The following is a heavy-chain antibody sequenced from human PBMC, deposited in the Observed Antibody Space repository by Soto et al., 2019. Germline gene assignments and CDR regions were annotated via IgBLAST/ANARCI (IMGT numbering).Heavy chain of an antibody. D-gene: IGHD2-15*01. V-gene: IGHV3-23*01. CDR1: GFPFSSYA. J-gene: IGHJ3*02. CDR2: ISGSGGST. CDR3: AKVMGNGGRMDGFDI. Sequence: GGSLRLSCAASGFPFSSYAMSWVRQAPGKGLEWVSGISGSGGSTYYADSVKSRFTISRDNSKNPLYLQMNCVTAEDTAVYYFAKVMGNGGRMDGFDIWGQGTMVTVSS.